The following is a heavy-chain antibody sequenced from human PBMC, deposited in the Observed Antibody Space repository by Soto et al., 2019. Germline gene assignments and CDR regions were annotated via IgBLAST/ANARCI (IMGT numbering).Heavy chain of an antibody. D-gene: IGHD2-2*01. CDR3: ARAGGISTSRRSWFDP. CDR1: GGSISSYY. V-gene: IGHV4-59*01. J-gene: IGHJ5*02. Sequence: PWETLSLTCAVSGGSISSYYWSWIRQRPGKGLEWIGYIYYSGSTNYNPSLKSRVTISVDTSKNQFSLKLSSVTAADTTVYYCARAGGISTSRRSWFDPWGQGTLVTLSS. CDR2: IYYSGST.